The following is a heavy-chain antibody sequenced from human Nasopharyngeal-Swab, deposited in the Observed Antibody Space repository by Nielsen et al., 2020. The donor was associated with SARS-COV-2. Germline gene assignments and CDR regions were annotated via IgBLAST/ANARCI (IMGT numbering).Heavy chain of an antibody. Sequence: SQTLSLTCAISGDRVSSNSAAWNWIRQSPSRGLEWLGRTYYRSKWYNDYAVSVKGRITINPDTSKNQFSLQLNSVTPEDTAVYYCARDTSSSWYYYYYYMDVWGKGTTVTVSS. J-gene: IGHJ6*03. V-gene: IGHV6-1*01. CDR1: GDRVSSNSAA. D-gene: IGHD6-13*01. CDR2: TYYRSKWYN. CDR3: ARDTSSSWYYYYYYMDV.